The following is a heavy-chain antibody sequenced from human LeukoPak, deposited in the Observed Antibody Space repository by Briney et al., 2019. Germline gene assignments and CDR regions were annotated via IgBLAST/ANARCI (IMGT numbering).Heavy chain of an antibody. D-gene: IGHD1-26*01. Sequence: GGSLRLSCAASGFTFDDYTMHWVRHAPGKGLEWVSLISWDGGSTYYADSVKGRFTISRDNSKNSLYLQMNSLRTEDTALYYCARGVGTTGGYFDYWGQGTLVTVSS. J-gene: IGHJ4*02. CDR1: GFTFDDYT. V-gene: IGHV3-43*01. CDR3: ARGVGTTGGYFDY. CDR2: ISWDGGST.